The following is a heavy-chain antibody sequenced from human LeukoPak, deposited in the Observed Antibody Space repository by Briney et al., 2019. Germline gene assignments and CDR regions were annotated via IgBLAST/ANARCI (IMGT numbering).Heavy chain of an antibody. Sequence: SQTLSLTCVISGDSVSSKSAAWNWVRQSPSRGLEWLGRTYYRSKWYNDYAVSVKSRITVNPDTSKSQFSLRLTSVTAADTAVYFCARGFVPAGMAPYHYMDVWGKGTTVTVSS. V-gene: IGHV6-1*01. CDR3: ARGFVPAGMAPYHYMDV. D-gene: IGHD2-2*01. J-gene: IGHJ6*03. CDR2: TYYRSKWYN. CDR1: GDSVSSKSAA.